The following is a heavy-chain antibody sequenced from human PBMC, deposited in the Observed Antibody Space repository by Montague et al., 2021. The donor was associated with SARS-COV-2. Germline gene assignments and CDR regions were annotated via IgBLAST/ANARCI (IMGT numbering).Heavy chain of an antibody. J-gene: IGHJ4*02. Sequence: SETLSLTCGVSGASVNSTNWWSWVRKPTGKGLEWIGEIYQTGNNNYSPSLKNRVSISLDKSKNQLSMRLNSATAAETAVYYCASPKEGSGYYRPFDYWGQGILVTVSS. CDR3: ASPKEGSGYYRPFDY. D-gene: IGHD3-22*01. CDR2: IYQTGNN. CDR1: GASVNSTNW. V-gene: IGHV4-4*02.